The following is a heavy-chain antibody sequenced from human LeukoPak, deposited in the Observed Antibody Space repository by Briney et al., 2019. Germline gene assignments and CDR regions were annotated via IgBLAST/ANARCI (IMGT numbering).Heavy chain of an antibody. CDR1: GFTVSDNY. D-gene: IGHD3-3*01. Sequence: GGSLRLSCAASGFTVSDNYMSWVRQAPGKGLEWVSSISSSSSYIYYADSVKGRFTISRDNAKNSLYLQMNSLRAEDTAVYYCARDRVFGSTGLFDPWGQGTLVTVSS. J-gene: IGHJ5*02. V-gene: IGHV3-21*01. CDR3: ARDRVFGSTGLFDP. CDR2: ISSSSSYI.